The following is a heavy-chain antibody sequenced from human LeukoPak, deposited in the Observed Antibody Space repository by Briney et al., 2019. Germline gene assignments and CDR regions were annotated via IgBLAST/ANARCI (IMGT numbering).Heavy chain of an antibody. J-gene: IGHJ4*02. CDR3: ARVKCCGGSCYHRYFDY. CDR1: GFTFSSYW. CDR2: IKQDGSEK. Sequence: GGSLRLSCAASGFTFSSYWMSWVRQAPGKGLEWVANIKQDGSEKYYVDSVKGRFTISRDNAKNSLYLQMNSLRAEDTAVYYCARVKCCGGSCYHRYFDYWGQGTLVTVSS. V-gene: IGHV3-7*01. D-gene: IGHD2-15*01.